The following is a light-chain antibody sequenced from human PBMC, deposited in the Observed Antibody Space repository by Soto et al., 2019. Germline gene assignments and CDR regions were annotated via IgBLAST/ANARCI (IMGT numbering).Light chain of an antibody. J-gene: IGKJ2*02. Sequence: EIVLTQSPATLSLSPGERATLACRASQSVGSYLAWYQHKPGRARRLLIHDASNRATGIPARFSGSGSGTDFTLTISSLEPEDSAVYYCQQRSNWPRGTFGQGTKLEIK. V-gene: IGKV3-11*01. CDR3: QQRSNWPRGT. CDR2: DAS. CDR1: QSVGSY.